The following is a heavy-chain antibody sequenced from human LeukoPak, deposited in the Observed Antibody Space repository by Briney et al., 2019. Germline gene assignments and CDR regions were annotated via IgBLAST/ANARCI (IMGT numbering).Heavy chain of an antibody. Sequence: GGSLRLSCAASGFTFSSYGMHWVRQAPAKGLEWVSSIRSSGDSTFYADSVKGRFTISRDNSKNTVYLLMNSLRTEDTAVYYCGRSRRINYSLYYYMDVWGKGTTVTVSS. CDR3: GRSRRINYSLYYYMDV. CDR2: IRSSGDST. CDR1: GFTFSSYG. D-gene: IGHD4-11*01. V-gene: IGHV3-23*01. J-gene: IGHJ6*03.